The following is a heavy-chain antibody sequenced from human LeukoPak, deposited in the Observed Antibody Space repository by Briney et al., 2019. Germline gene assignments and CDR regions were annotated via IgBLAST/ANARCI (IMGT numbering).Heavy chain of an antibody. J-gene: IGHJ3*02. CDR2: IYYSGST. Sequence: SETLSLTCTVSGGSIGSGGYYWSWIRQHPGKGLEWIGYIYYSGSTYYNPSLKSRVTISVDTSKNQFSLKLSSVTAADTAVYYCAGAPPVPAADAFDIWGQGTMVTVSS. D-gene: IGHD2-2*01. CDR3: AGAPPVPAADAFDI. CDR1: GGSIGSGGYY. V-gene: IGHV4-31*03.